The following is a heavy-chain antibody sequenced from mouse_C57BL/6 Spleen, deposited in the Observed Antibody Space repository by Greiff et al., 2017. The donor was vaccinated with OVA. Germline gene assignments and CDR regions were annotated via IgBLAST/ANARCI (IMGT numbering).Heavy chain of an antibody. CDR2: ISSGSSTI. CDR1: GFTFSDYG. Sequence: DVHLVESGGGLVKPGGSLKLSCAASGFTFSDYGMHWVRQAPEKGLEWVAYISSGSSTIYYADTVKGRFTISRDNAKNTLFLQMTSLRSEDTAMYYCARINYYGSSYSYWYFDVWGTGTTVTVSS. J-gene: IGHJ1*03. CDR3: ARINYYGSSYSYWYFDV. D-gene: IGHD1-1*01. V-gene: IGHV5-17*01.